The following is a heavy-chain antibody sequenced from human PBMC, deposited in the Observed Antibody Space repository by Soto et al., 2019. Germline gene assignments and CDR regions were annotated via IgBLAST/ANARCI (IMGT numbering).Heavy chain of an antibody. D-gene: IGHD2-15*01. CDR1: GFTFSFYS. J-gene: IGHJ4*02. CDR3: ASPYCTGNSCYSILGYY. V-gene: IGHV3-48*02. CDR2: ISSSGDTI. Sequence: EVQLVESGGGLVQPGESLRLSCAASGFTFSFYSMNWVRQAPGQGLEWVSYISSSGDTIYYADSVKGRFTISRDNAKNSLYLKMNSLRDEDTAVYYCASPYCTGNSCYSILGYYWGQGTLVTVSS.